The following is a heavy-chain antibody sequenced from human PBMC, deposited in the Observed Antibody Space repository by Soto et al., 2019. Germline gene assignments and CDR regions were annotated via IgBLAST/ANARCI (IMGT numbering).Heavy chain of an antibody. V-gene: IGHV4-38-2*02. D-gene: IGHD6-19*01. J-gene: IGHJ4*01. CDR1: GYSISGGSY. CDR3: ARVHVMVVAGSTFDY. CDR2: IYHGGTT. Sequence: LALTCTVSGYSISGGSYWAWIRQPPGKGPEWIASIYHGGTTFYNPSLKSRITISVDTSNNQFSLKLTSVTAADTAVYYCARVHVMVVAGSTFDYWGHGTLVTVSS.